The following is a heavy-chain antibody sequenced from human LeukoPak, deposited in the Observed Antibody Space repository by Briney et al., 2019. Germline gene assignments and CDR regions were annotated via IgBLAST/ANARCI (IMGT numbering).Heavy chain of an antibody. Sequence: SETLSLNCTVSGGSISSSSYYWGGIRQPPGKGLEWIGSIYYSGSTYYNPSLKSRVTISVDTSKNQFSLKLSSVTAADTAVYYCASTGDSYGRHRPAHHNWFDPWGQGTLVTVSS. D-gene: IGHD5-18*01. CDR3: ASTGDSYGRHRPAHHNWFDP. CDR2: IYYSGST. CDR1: GGSISSSSYY. V-gene: IGHV4-39*01. J-gene: IGHJ5*02.